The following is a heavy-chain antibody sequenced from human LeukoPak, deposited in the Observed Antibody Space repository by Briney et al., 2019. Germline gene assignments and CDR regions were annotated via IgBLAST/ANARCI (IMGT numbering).Heavy chain of an antibody. V-gene: IGHV4-39*01. CDR1: GGSISSSSYY. CDR2: IYYSGST. CDR3: ARHCYDSSGYPI. J-gene: IGHJ3*02. D-gene: IGHD3-22*01. Sequence: SETLSLTCTVSGGSISSSSYYWGWIRQPPGKGLEWIGSIYYSGSTYYNPSLKSRVTISVDTSKNQFSLKLSSVTAADTAVYYCARHCYDSSGYPIWGQGTMVTVSS.